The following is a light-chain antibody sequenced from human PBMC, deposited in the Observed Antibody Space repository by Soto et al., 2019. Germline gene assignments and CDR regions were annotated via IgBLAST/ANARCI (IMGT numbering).Light chain of an antibody. CDR2: NTS. V-gene: IGKV3-20*01. Sequence: EIVLTQSPGTLSLSPGEGATVSCRVSQSINSKSLVWYQRKFGQAPRLLIYNTSSRATGIPDRFSGSGSGTDFTLSISRLEPEDSAVYYCQQHGSSPPWTFGQGTKVEIK. CDR1: QSINSKS. J-gene: IGKJ1*01. CDR3: QQHGSSPPWT.